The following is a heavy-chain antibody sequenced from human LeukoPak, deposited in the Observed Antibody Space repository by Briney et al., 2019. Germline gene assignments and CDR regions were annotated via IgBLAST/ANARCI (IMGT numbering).Heavy chain of an antibody. V-gene: IGHV3-48*03. CDR3: AGDRRDSSSWYVFDY. CDR1: GFTFSSYE. D-gene: IGHD6-13*01. J-gene: IGHJ4*02. CDR2: ISSSGSTI. Sequence: GGSLRLSCAASGFTFSSYEMNWVRQAPGKGLEWVSYISSSGSTIYYADSVKGRFTISRDNAKNSLYLQMNSLRAEDTAVYYCAGDRRDSSSWYVFDYWGQGTLVTVSS.